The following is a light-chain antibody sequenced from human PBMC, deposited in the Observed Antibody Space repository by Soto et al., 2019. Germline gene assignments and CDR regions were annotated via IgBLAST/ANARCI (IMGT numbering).Light chain of an antibody. J-gene: IGKJ5*01. CDR3: QQSYSTLLIT. CDR2: AAS. V-gene: IGKV1-39*01. CDR1: QSINTY. Sequence: DIQMTQSPSSLSASVGDRVTITCRASQSINTYLNWYQQIPGKSPKLLIYAASSLHSGVPSRFSGSGSGTDCTLTINSLQPEDFATYYCQQSYSTLLITFRQGTRLEIK.